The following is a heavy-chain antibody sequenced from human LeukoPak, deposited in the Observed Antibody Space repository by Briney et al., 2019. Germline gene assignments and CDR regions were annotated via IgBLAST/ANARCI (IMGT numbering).Heavy chain of an antibody. D-gene: IGHD3-22*01. CDR1: GGTISSGGYY. CDR2: XXYSGST. J-gene: IGHJ4*02. CDR3: AXWYYYDSSGYSPNYFDY. Sequence: SQTLSLTCTVSGGTISSGGYYWSWIRQHPGKGXXXXXXXXYSGSTYYNPSXXXRXTISVDTSKSQFSLKLSSATAADTAVYYCAXWYYYDSSGYSPNYFDYWGQGTLVTVSS. V-gene: IGHV4-31*03.